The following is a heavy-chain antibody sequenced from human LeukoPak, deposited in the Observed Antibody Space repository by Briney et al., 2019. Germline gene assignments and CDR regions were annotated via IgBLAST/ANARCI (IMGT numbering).Heavy chain of an antibody. D-gene: IGHD3-10*01. Sequence: GRSLRLSCAASGFTFSSYAMHWVRQAPGKGLEWVAVIWYDGSNKYYADSVKGRFTISRDNSKNTLYLQMNSLRAEDTAVYYCARDRGQQIDYWGQGTLVTVSS. CDR1: GFTFSSYA. J-gene: IGHJ4*02. V-gene: IGHV3-33*08. CDR2: IWYDGSNK. CDR3: ARDRGQQIDY.